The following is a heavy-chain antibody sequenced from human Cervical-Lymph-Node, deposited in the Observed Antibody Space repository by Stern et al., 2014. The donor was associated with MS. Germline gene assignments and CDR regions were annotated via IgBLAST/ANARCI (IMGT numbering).Heavy chain of an antibody. Sequence: VQLVESGSELKKPGASVKVSCKASGYTFTSYSTNWVRQAPGQGLEWMGWINTNTGKPTYARGLTGRFVFSLDPSDSTAYLQITSLKGDDTAVYYCARAYSSTWYPGEFFDYWGQGTLVTVSS. CDR1: GYTFTSYS. CDR3: ARAYSSTWYPGEFFDY. J-gene: IGHJ4*02. V-gene: IGHV7-4-1*02. D-gene: IGHD6-13*01. CDR2: INTNTGKP.